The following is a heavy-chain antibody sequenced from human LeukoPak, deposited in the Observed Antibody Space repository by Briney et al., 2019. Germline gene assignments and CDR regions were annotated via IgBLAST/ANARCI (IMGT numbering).Heavy chain of an antibody. D-gene: IGHD3-10*01. V-gene: IGHV4-59*01. CDR2: VYYSGST. J-gene: IGHJ4*02. CDR3: ARDFQHYGSGSY. Sequence: SETLSLTCTVSGGSISSYYWSWIRQPPGKGLEWIGYVYYSGSTNYNPSLKSRVTISVDTSKNQFSLRLSSVTAADTAVYYCARDFQHYGSGSYWGQGTLVTVSS. CDR1: GGSISSYY.